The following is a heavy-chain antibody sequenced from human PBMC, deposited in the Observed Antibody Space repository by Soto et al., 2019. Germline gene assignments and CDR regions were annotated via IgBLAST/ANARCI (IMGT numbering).Heavy chain of an antibody. CDR1: VSSVSSKSPA. CDR2: TYYRSKWYN. V-gene: IGHV6-1*01. Sequence: PSQALWLTCAISVSSVSSKSPAWNCIRQSPSTALEWLGRTYYRSKWYNDYALSVKSRITINPDASKNQFSLQLNSVTPEDTAVDYCARLEAWNYYYHYGMDVWGQGTTFTVSS. D-gene: IGHD1-1*01. J-gene: IGHJ6*01. CDR3: ARLEAWNYYYHYGMDV.